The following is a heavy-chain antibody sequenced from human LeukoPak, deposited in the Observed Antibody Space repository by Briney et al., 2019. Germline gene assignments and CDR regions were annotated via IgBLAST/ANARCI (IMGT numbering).Heavy chain of an antibody. CDR1: GGSISSSSYY. J-gene: IGHJ5*02. CDR2: IYYSGST. V-gene: IGHV4-39*01. D-gene: IGHD6-13*01. Sequence: SETLSLTCTVSGGSISSSSYYWGWIRQPPGKGLEWIGSIYYSGSTYYNPSLKSRVTISVDTSKNQFSLKLSSVTAADTAVYYCARQPQLVRRWFDPWGQGTLVTVSS. CDR3: ARQPQLVRRWFDP.